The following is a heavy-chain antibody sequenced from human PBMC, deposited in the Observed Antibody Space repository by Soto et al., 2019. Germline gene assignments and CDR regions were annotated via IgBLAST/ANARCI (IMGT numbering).Heavy chain of an antibody. J-gene: IGHJ5*02. D-gene: IGHD6-19*01. Sequence: EVHLVESGGGLVQPGGSLRLSCAASGFTFSDYWMSWVRQAPGKGLEWVANIKQDGSERYYVDSVKGRFTISRDNAKNSLYLQINNLRAEDTAVFYCVRDRGGISSGWRGWFDPWGQGTLVTVSS. CDR3: VRDRGGISSGWRGWFDP. CDR2: IKQDGSER. CDR1: GFTFSDYW. V-gene: IGHV3-7*01.